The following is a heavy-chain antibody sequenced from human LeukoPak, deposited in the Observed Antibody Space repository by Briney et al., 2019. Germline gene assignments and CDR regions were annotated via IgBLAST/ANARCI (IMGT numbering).Heavy chain of an antibody. CDR3: ARDGPYVN. V-gene: IGHV4-61*01. Sequence: SETLSLTCTVSGDSVRTNNYYWSWIRQPPGEGLEWIGYIHYSGNTNYNTSLKSRVTISVDTSKNQFSLKLSSVTAADTAVYYCARDGPYVNWGQGTLVTVSS. CDR1: GDSVRTNNYY. CDR2: IHYSGNT. J-gene: IGHJ4*02. D-gene: IGHD3-16*01.